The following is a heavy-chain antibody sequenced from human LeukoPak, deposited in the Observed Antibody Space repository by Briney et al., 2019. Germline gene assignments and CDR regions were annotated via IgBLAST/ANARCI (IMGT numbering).Heavy chain of an antibody. Sequence: GGSLRLSCAAPGFTSSSYWMSWVRQAPGKGLEWVANIKQDGSEKYYVDSVKGRFTISRDNAKNSLYLQMNSLRAEDTAVYYCARGHARGYCSGGSCLTFDYWGQGTLVTVSS. CDR3: ARGHARGYCSGGSCLTFDY. V-gene: IGHV3-7*01. J-gene: IGHJ4*02. D-gene: IGHD2-15*01. CDR2: IKQDGSEK. CDR1: GFTSSSYW.